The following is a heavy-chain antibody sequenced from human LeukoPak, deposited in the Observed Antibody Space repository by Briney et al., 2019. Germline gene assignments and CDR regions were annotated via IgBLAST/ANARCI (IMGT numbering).Heavy chain of an antibody. V-gene: IGHV3-7*01. CDR3: ARDLGLRSYGYGY. D-gene: IGHD5-18*01. J-gene: IGHJ4*02. Sequence: RTGGSLRLSCAASGFSFSFYWMNWVRQAPGKGLEWVANIKEDGSEDHYVDSVKGRFTISRDNDKNLLYLQMNSLRAEDAAVYYCARDLGLRSYGYGYWGQGTLVTVSS. CDR2: IKEDGSED. CDR1: GFSFSFYW.